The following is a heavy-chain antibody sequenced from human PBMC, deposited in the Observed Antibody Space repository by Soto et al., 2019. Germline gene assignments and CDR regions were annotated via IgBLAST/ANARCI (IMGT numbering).Heavy chain of an antibody. J-gene: IGHJ4*02. CDR3: AKDCSHNFDY. V-gene: IGHV3-30*18. CDR1: GFTFSHYA. Sequence: QVQLVESGGGVVQPGRSLRLSCAASGFTFSHYAMHWVRQAPGKGMECVALMSYDGSNEYYADSVKGRFTISRDNSKNTLYLQMNSLRAEDTAVYYCAKDCSHNFDYWGQGTLVTVSS. CDR2: MSYDGSNE. D-gene: IGHD2-15*01.